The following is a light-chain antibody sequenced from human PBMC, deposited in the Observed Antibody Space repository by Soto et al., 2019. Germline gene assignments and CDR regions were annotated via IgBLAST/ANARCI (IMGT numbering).Light chain of an antibody. CDR2: AAS. V-gene: IGKV1-12*01. J-gene: IGKJ1*01. CDR1: EDISTW. Sequence: DIHMTQSPSSVSASVGDRVTITCRSSEDISTWLAWYQQKPGKAPKLLIYAASSLQSGVPSRFSGSGFGTDFTLTISSLQPEDSATYYCQQSYTTPPWTFGQGTKVDIK. CDR3: QQSYTTPPWT.